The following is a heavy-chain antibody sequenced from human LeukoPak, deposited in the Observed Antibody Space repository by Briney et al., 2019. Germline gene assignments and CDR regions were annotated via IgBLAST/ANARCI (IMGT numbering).Heavy chain of an antibody. V-gene: IGHV1-69*02. CDR2: ITPILDLT. Sequence: SVKVSCKASGDTLSRYSITWVRQAPGQGLELMGRITPILDLTTNAQKFQGRVTITADKSTSTAYMELSSLRYEDTAVYFCAAKDYYDSSGYYSSDYWGQGSLVTVSS. D-gene: IGHD3-22*01. CDR1: GDTLSRYS. CDR3: AAKDYYDSSGYYSSDY. J-gene: IGHJ4*02.